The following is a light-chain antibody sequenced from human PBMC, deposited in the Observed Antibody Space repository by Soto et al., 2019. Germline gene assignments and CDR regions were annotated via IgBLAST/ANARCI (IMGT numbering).Light chain of an antibody. CDR3: QQYGSLIT. V-gene: IGKV3-20*01. J-gene: IGKJ4*01. Sequence: EIVLTQSPGTLSLSPGARATLSCWASQSVSSSYLAWYRRKPGQAPRLLIHGASTRAAGISDTFSGSGSGTDFTLIISRLETEDFAVYYCQQYGSLITFGGGTKVDIK. CDR1: QSVSSSY. CDR2: GAS.